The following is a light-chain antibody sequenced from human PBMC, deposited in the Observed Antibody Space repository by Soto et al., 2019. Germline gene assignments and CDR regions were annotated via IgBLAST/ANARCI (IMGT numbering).Light chain of an antibody. CDR3: QQYHNLWT. Sequence: VVTQSRATLSGSPGERATLSCTASHCFYSNVAWFQQRPGDPPRLLIYSATTRATRTPARFSGSGSGTEFTLTITSLQSEDFALYYCQQYHNLWTFGQGTKVDIK. J-gene: IGKJ1*01. V-gene: IGKV3D-15*01. CDR1: HCFYSN. CDR2: SAT.